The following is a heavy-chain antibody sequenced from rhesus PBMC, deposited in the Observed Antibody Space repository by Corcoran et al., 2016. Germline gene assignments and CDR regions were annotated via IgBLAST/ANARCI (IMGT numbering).Heavy chain of an antibody. CDR2: IGGSSGSS. D-gene: IGHD4-35*01. CDR1: GYSISSAYG. CDR3: ARGDGNYWYFDV. V-gene: IGHV4-127*01. Sequence: QVQLQESGPGLVKPSETLSLTCAVSGYSISSAYGWSWIRQSPGKGLEWIGYIGGSSGSSNYNPSLKSRVTISKDPSKNQFSLKLNSVTAADTAVYYCARGDGNYWYFDVWGPGTPITFSS. J-gene: IGHJ2*01.